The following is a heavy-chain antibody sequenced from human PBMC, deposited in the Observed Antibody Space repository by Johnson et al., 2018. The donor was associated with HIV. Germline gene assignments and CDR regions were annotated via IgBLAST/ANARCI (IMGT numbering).Heavy chain of an antibody. CDR2: IFSVGDV. D-gene: IGHD6-19*01. V-gene: IGHV3-66*01. CDR1: GITVGTNY. Sequence: VQLVESGGGLVQPGGSLRLSCAASGITVGTNYMSWVRQAPGKGLEWVSVIFSVGDVYYADSVKGRFTISRDNSKNSLYLQMNSLRAEDTAVYYCVCLISWGIAVADAFDIWGQGTMVTVSS. J-gene: IGHJ3*02. CDR3: VCLISWGIAVADAFDI.